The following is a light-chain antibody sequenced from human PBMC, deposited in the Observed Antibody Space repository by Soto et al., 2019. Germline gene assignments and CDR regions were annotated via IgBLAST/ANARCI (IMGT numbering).Light chain of an antibody. CDR3: QQYNDWPRT. CDR2: GAS. J-gene: IGKJ1*01. CDR1: QSVSSN. V-gene: IGKV3-15*01. Sequence: EIVMTQSPATLSVSPGERATLSCRASQSVSSNLAWYQQKPGQAPRLLIYGASTSATGIPARCSGSGSGTEFTLTISSLQYEDFALYYWQQYNDWPRTFGQGTKVEIK.